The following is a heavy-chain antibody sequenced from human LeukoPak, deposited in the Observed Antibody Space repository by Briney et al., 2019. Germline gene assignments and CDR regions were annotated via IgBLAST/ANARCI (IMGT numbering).Heavy chain of an antibody. Sequence: PGGSLRLSCAASGFTFSSYAMSWVRQAPGKGLEWVSAISGSGDSTYYADSVKGRFTISRDNSKNTLFLQMNSLRAEDTAIYYCAKWQYYVSGDDYWGQGILVTVSS. J-gene: IGHJ4*02. D-gene: IGHD3-10*01. CDR2: ISGSGDST. V-gene: IGHV3-23*01. CDR1: GFTFSSYA. CDR3: AKWQYYVSGDDY.